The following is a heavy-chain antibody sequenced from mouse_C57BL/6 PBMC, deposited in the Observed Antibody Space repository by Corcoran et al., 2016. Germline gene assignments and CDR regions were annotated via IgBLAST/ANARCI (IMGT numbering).Heavy chain of an antibody. J-gene: IGHJ4*01. CDR2: ISYDGSN. V-gene: IGHV3-6*01. D-gene: IGHD2-5*01. CDR1: GYSITSGYY. Sequence: DVQLQESGPGLVKPSQSLSLTCSVTGYSITSGYYWNWIRQFPGNKLEWMGYISYDGSNNYNPSLQNQISITRDTSKNQFFLKLNSVTTEDTATYYCAREGSDYSNGAMDYGGQGTSVTVSS. CDR3: AREGSDYSNGAMDY.